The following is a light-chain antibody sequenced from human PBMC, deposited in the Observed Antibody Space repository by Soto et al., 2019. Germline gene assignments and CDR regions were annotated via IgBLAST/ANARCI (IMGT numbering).Light chain of an antibody. CDR2: NTF. J-gene: IGKJ2*01. CDR3: QQYNSGPYT. V-gene: IGKV3-15*01. CDR1: QSVSSN. Sequence: EIVMTQSPATLSVFPGERATLSCRASQSVSSNLVWYQQKPGQAPKLLIYNTFTRATGIPVRFSGSGSGTEFTLTISSLQSEDLAVYYCQQYNSGPYTFGQGTKLEI.